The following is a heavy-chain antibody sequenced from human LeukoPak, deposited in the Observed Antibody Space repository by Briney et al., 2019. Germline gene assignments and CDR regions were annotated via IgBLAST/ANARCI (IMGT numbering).Heavy chain of an antibody. D-gene: IGHD3-9*01. CDR2: ICASGGST. Sequence: GGSLRLSCAASGFSLSSSFMRWVRQAPGKGLEWVSGICASGGSTYYADSVKGRFTISRDNSKNTLYLQMNSLRTEDTAVYYCAKAEGYDILTGLDYWGQGTLVTVSS. CDR1: GFSLSSSF. CDR3: AKAEGYDILTGLDY. V-gene: IGHV3-23*01. J-gene: IGHJ4*02.